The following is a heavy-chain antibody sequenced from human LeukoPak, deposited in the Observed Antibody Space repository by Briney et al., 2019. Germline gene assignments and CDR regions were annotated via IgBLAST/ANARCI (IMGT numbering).Heavy chain of an antibody. CDR1: GGTFSSYA. D-gene: IGHD6-13*01. CDR3: ARDLAAVGNPLDY. CDR2: IIPIFGTA. Sequence: GASVKVSCKASGGTFSSYAISWVRQAPGQGLEWMGGIIPIFGTANYAQKFQGRVTITADESTSTAYMELSSLRSEDTAVYYCARDLAAVGNPLDYWGQGTLVIVSS. V-gene: IGHV1-69*13. J-gene: IGHJ4*02.